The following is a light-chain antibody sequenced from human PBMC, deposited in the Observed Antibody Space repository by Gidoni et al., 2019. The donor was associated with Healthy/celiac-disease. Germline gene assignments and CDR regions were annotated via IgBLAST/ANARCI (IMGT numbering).Light chain of an antibody. CDR3: QQYSSYPWT. Sequence: DIEMTKPPSTLSASVGDRVTITCRASQSISSWLAWYQQKPGKAPKLLINKAASLESGVPSRSSGSGSMTEFTLTISSLQPDDFATYYCQQYSSYPWTFGQXTKVEIK. V-gene: IGKV1-5*03. J-gene: IGKJ1*01. CDR2: KAA. CDR1: QSISSW.